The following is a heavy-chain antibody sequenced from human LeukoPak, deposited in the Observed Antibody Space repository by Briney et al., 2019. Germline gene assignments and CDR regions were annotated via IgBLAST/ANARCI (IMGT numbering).Heavy chain of an antibody. CDR1: GYTFTGYY. CDR3: ARDRDYGDYEPSNNWFDP. D-gene: IGHD4-17*01. CDR2: INPNSGGT. V-gene: IGHV1-2*02. Sequence: ASVKVSCKASGYTFTGYYMHWVRQAPGQGLEWMGWINPNSGGTNYAQKFQGRVTMTRDTSISTAYMELSRPRSDDTAVYYCARDRDYGDYEPSNNWFDPWGQGTLVTVSS. J-gene: IGHJ5*02.